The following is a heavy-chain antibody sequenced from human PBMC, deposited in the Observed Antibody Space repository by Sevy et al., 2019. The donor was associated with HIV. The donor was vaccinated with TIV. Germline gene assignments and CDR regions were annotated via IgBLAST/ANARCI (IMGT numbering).Heavy chain of an antibody. J-gene: IGHJ4*02. CDR1: GFSVSRNH. CDR2: IYSDGTT. CDR3: ARRLSSAWYFDF. Sequence: GGSLRLSCAASGFSVSRNHINWVRQAPGKGQEWISVIYSDGTTQYADSVKGRFTISRDNSNNTVYLQGSSLRADDTAVYYCARRLSSAWYFDFWGQGNLVTVSS. V-gene: IGHV3-53*01. D-gene: IGHD6-19*01.